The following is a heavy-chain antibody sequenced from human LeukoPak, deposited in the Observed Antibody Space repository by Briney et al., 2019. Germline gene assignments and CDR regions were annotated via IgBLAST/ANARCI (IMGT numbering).Heavy chain of an antibody. J-gene: IGHJ1*01. D-gene: IGHD3/OR15-3a*01. Sequence: GGSLRLSCAASGFTFPNSWIHWVRQAPGKGLEWVGRIKNKSQRRTTDYAAPVKGRFTISRDDSRNTLYLQMDSLKTEDTAVYYCVTGVGHVTYYFTHWGQGTLDTVSS. CDR1: GFTFPNSW. V-gene: IGHV3-15*01. CDR2: IKNKSQRRTT. CDR3: VTGVGHVTYYFTH.